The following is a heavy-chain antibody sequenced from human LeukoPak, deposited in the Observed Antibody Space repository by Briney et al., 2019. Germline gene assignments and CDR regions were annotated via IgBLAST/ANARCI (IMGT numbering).Heavy chain of an antibody. CDR3: ARDSLRGVPELLYYDFWSGLRGSYAFDI. CDR2: ISAYNGNT. J-gene: IGHJ3*02. Sequence: ASVKVSCKASGYTFTSYGISWVRQAPGQGLEWMGWISAYNGNTNYAQKLQGRVTMTTDTSTSTAYMELRSLRSDDTAVYYCARDSLRGVPELLYYDFWSGLRGSYAFDIWGQGTMVTVSS. CDR1: GYTFTSYG. V-gene: IGHV1-18*01. D-gene: IGHD3-3*01.